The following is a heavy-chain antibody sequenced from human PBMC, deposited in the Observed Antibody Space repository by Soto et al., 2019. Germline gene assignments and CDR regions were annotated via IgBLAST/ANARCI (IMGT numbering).Heavy chain of an antibody. V-gene: IGHV4-59*01. CDR2: IYYSGST. Sequence: SETLSLTCTVSGGSISGYYWSWIRQPPGKGLEWIGYIYYSGSTNYNPSLKSRVTISVDTSKNQFSLKLSSVTDADTAVYYCARDMRFTMVRGACDSWGQGTMVTV. CDR3: ARDMRFTMVRGACDS. CDR1: GGSISGYY. J-gene: IGHJ3*02. D-gene: IGHD3-10*01.